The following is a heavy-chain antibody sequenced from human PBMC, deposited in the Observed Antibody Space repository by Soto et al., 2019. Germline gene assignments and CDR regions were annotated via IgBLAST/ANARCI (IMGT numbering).Heavy chain of an antibody. CDR2: INAGNGNT. CDR1: VYTFTNYA. Sequence: ASLKVSCKASVYTFTNYATHWVRKTSVQTLALIGWINAGNGNTKYSQKFQGRVTLTTDTSTSTAYMELRSLRSDDTAVYYCARAGPDDYDSSGYWGSSGCFDPWRQRTFVTSP. J-gene: IGHJ5*02. CDR3: ARAGPDDYDSSGYWGSSGCFDP. V-gene: IGHV1-3*01. D-gene: IGHD3-22*01.